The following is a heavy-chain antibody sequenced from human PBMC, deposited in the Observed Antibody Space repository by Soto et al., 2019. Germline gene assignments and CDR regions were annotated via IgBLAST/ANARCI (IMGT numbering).Heavy chain of an antibody. J-gene: IGHJ3*02. Sequence: EVHLVESGGGVVQPGGSLRLSCAAPGFTVSPYWMFWVRQAPGKGPEWVSRINSDGSTIIYADSVKGRCTISRDNAKNTLPLQMNSMTGEYTAWYYCARDRGAPDALDIWGQGTMVTVSS. CDR2: INSDGSTI. V-gene: IGHV3-74*01. CDR3: ARDRGAPDALDI. D-gene: IGHD1-26*01. CDR1: GFTVSPYW.